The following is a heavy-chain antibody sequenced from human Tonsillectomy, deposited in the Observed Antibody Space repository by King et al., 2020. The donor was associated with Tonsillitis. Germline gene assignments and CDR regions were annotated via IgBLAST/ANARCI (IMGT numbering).Heavy chain of an antibody. CDR3: AKEGGHGRQRESSFDC. V-gene: IGHV3-30*02. CDR1: GFTFNTYG. CDR2: IRYDGTNK. Sequence: VQLVQSGGGVVQPGGSLRLSCAGSGFTFNTYGMHWVRQAPGKGLEWVAFIRYDGTNKYYADSVRGRFTISRDNSKSTLYLQMNSLRAEDTAVYYCAKEGGHGRQRESSFDCWGQGTLVTVSS. J-gene: IGHJ4*02. D-gene: IGHD3-16*01.